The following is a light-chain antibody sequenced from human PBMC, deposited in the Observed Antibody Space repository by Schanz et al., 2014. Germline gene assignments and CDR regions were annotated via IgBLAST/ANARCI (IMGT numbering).Light chain of an antibody. J-gene: IGLJ3*02. V-gene: IGLV2-14*01. CDR2: DVS. Sequence: QSALTQPASVSGSPGQSITISCTGTSSDVGGYNFVSWYQQHPGKAPKLIIYDVSKRPSGVPDRFSGSKSGNTASLTISGLRAEDEADYYCSSYTSSPSWVFGGGTKLTVL. CDR3: SSYTSSPSWV. CDR1: SSDVGGYNF.